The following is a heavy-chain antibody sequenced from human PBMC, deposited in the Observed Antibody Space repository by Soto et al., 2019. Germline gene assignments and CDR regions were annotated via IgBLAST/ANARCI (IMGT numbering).Heavy chain of an antibody. D-gene: IGHD3-22*01. CDR3: ALGSSGYYYVSYFDY. CDR1: GFSLSTSGVG. CDR2: IYWDDDK. J-gene: IGHJ4*02. Sequence: SGPTLVNPTQTLTLTCTFSGFSLSTSGVGVGWIRQPPGKALEWLALIYWDDDKRYSPSLKSRLTITKDTSKNQVVLTMTNMDPVDTATYYCALGSSGYYYVSYFDYWGQGTLVTVSS. V-gene: IGHV2-5*02.